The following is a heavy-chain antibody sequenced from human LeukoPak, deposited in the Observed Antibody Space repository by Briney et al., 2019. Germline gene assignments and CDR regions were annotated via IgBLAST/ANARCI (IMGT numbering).Heavy chain of an antibody. D-gene: IGHD3-22*01. CDR3: ARDRGTDDSSGYFTY. Sequence: PSETLSLTCTVSGGSISGSYWGWIRQPPGKGPEWIGYIRYTGSTTYIPSLKSRVTISVDTSKNQFSLNLSSVTAADTAVYYCARDRGTDDSSGYFTYWGQGILVTVSS. V-gene: IGHV4-59*01. CDR2: IRYTGST. J-gene: IGHJ4*02. CDR1: GGSISGSY.